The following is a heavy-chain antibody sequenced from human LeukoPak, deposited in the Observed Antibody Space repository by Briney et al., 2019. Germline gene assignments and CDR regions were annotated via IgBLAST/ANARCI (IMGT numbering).Heavy chain of an antibody. CDR3: AKDAGQGWFDP. CDR1: GFTFDAYA. CDR2: ISWNSGSI. D-gene: IGHD1-14*01. Sequence: GGSQRLSCAASGFTFDAYAMHWVRQAPGKGLEWVSGISWNSGSIGYADSVKGRFTISRDNAKNSLYLQMNSMRAEDMALYYCAKDAGQGWFDPWGQGTLVTVSS. J-gene: IGHJ5*02. V-gene: IGHV3-9*03.